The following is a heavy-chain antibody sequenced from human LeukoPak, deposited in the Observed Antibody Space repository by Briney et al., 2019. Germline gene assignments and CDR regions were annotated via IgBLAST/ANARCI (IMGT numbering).Heavy chain of an antibody. Sequence: GASVKVSCKASGYTFTGYYMHWVRQAPGQGLEWMGWINPNSGGTNYAQKFQGRVTMTRDTSISTAYMELSRLRSDDTAVYYCARDPTYGSGSYYLIGDAFDIWGQGTMVTVSS. J-gene: IGHJ3*02. V-gene: IGHV1-2*02. CDR1: GYTFTGYY. D-gene: IGHD3-10*01. CDR3: ARDPTYGSGSYYLIGDAFDI. CDR2: INPNSGGT.